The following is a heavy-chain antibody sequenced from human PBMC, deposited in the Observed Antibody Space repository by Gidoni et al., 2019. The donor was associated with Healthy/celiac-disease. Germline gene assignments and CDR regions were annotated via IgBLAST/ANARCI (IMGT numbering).Heavy chain of an antibody. CDR3: ARDPVWGSTTSNWFDP. V-gene: IGHV3-48*02. J-gene: IGHJ5*02. D-gene: IGHD3-16*01. Sequence: EVQLVEAGGGLVQPGGARRLSCAASGSTFSSYSMNWVRQAPGKGLEWVSYISSSSSTIYYADSVKGRFTISRDNAKNSLYLQMNSLRDEDTAVYYCARDPVWGSTTSNWFDPWGQGTLVTVSS. CDR1: GSTFSSYS. CDR2: ISSSSSTI.